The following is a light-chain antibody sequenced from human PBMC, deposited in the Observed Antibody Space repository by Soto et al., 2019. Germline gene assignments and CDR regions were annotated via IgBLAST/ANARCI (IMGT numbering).Light chain of an antibody. CDR1: SGSVSTDYY. CDR2: NTN. CDR3: VLYMGSGSVV. Sequence: QAVVTQEPSFSVSPGGTVTLTCGLNSGSVSTDYYPSWYQQTPGQPPRTLIYNTNTRSSGVPDRFSGSILGNKAALNITGAQADDESDYYCVLYMGSGSVVFGGGTKLTVL. J-gene: IGLJ2*01. V-gene: IGLV8-61*01.